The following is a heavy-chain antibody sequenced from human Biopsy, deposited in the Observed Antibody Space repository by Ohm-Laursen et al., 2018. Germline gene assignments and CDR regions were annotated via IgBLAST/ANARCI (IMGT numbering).Heavy chain of an antibody. CDR3: ARDRGYYSDRTVPGYFDL. D-gene: IGHD3-22*01. V-gene: IGHV4-59*02. CDR1: GDSVTKYY. J-gene: IGHJ2*01. Sequence: PGTLSLTCTVSGDSVTKYYWSWIRQPPGKGREWIGHIYYSVMTNYNPSLQSRVTISVDTSKNHFSLRLRSVTPADTAIYYCARDRGYYSDRTVPGYFDLWGRGTLVTVSS. CDR2: IYYSVMT.